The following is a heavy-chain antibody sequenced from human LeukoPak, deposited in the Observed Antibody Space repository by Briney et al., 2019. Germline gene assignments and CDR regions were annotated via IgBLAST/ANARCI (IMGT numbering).Heavy chain of an antibody. D-gene: IGHD6-19*01. CDR2: ISGSGDRT. V-gene: IGHV3-23*01. CDR1: RFAFDTHA. CDR3: AKDRQKWQWLVMYYFDS. Sequence: GSLRLSFAASRFAFDTHAMSWVRQAPGKGLEWVSAISGSGDRTHYADSVKGRFTISRDNSKNTLYLQLHSLRAEDTAIYYCAKDRQKWQWLVMYYFDSWGQGTLVTVSS. J-gene: IGHJ4*02.